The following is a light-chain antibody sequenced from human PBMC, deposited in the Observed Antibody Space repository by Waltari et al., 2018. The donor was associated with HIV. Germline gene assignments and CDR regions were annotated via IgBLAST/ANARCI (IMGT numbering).Light chain of an antibody. CDR1: SSDVGGYNY. CDR2: DVS. CDR3: CSYAGNYTFV. V-gene: IGLV2-11*01. Sequence: QSALTQPRSVSGSPGQSVTISCTGTSSDVGGYNYVSGYQQHPGKAPKFMIYDVSKRPSGVPDRFSGSKSGNTASLTISGLQAEDEADYYCCSYAGNYTFVFGGGTKLTVL. J-gene: IGLJ2*01.